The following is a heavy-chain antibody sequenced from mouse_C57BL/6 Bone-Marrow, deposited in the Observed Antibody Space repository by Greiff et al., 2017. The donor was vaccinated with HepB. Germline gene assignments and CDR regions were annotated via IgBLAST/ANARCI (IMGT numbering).Heavy chain of an antibody. V-gene: IGHV5-12*01. CDR3: ARHDYDSYYFDY. CDR2: ISNGGGST. J-gene: IGHJ2*01. D-gene: IGHD2-4*01. Sequence: EVQLVESGGGLVQPGGSLKLSCAASGFTFSDYYMYWVRQTPEKRLEWVAYISNGGGSTYYPDTVKGRFTISRDNAKNTLYLQMSRLKSEDTAMYYCARHDYDSYYFDYWGQGTTLTVSS. CDR1: GFTFSDYY.